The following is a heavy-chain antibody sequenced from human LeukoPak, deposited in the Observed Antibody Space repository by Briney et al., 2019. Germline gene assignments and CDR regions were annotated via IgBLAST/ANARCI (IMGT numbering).Heavy chain of an antibody. D-gene: IGHD3-9*01. J-gene: IGHJ6*02. CDR1: GYTFTSYD. Sequence: ASVKVSCKASGYTFTSYDINWVRQATGQGLEWMGWMNPNSGNTGYAQKFQGRVTMTRNTSISTAYMELSSLRSEDTAVYYCARDWPYYDIFAQYGMDVWGQGTTVTVSS. CDR3: ARDWPYYDIFAQYGMDV. CDR2: MNPNSGNT. V-gene: IGHV1-8*01.